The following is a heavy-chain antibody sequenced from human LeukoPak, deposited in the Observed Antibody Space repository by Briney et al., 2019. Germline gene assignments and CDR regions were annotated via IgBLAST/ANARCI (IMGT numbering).Heavy chain of an antibody. CDR2: INPSGGST. CDR1: GYTFTSYY. CDR3: ARDNGRLRWSTWFDY. Sequence: GASVKVSCKASGYTFTSYYMHWVRQAPGQGLEWMGIINPSGGSTSYAQKFQGRVTMTRDTSTSTVYMELSSLRSEDTAVYYCARDNGRLRWSTWFDYWGQGTLVTVSS. V-gene: IGHV1-46*01. D-gene: IGHD4-23*01. J-gene: IGHJ4*02.